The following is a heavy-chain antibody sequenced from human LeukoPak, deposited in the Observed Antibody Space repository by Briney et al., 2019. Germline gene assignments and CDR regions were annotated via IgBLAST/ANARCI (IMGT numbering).Heavy chain of an antibody. Sequence: PGGSLRLSCAASGFTFTTYWMSWVRQAPGKGLEWVGFIRSKAYGGTTEYAASVKGRFTISRDDSKSIAYLQMNSLKTEDTAVYYCTRDLRKLAGTPPGLYYYYYMDVWGKGTTVTVSS. V-gene: IGHV3-49*04. CDR1: GFTFTTYW. CDR2: IRSKAYGGTT. CDR3: TRDLRKLAGTPPGLYYYYYMDV. D-gene: IGHD6-19*01. J-gene: IGHJ6*03.